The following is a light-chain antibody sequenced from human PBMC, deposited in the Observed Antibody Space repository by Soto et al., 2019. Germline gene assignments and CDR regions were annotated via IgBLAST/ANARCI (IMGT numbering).Light chain of an antibody. V-gene: IGLV1-47*02. Sequence: QSVLTQPPSVSAAPGQKVTISCSGSSSNIGNNYVSWYQQLPGTAPKLLIYSNNQRPSGVPDRFSGSKSGTSASLAISGLQSEDEADYYCAAWDDSLSGWVFGGGTKLTVL. CDR1: SSNIGNNY. CDR2: SNN. CDR3: AAWDDSLSGWV. J-gene: IGLJ3*02.